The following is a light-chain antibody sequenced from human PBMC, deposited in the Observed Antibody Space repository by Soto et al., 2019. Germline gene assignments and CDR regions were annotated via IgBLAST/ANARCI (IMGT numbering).Light chain of an antibody. J-gene: IGKJ5*01. CDR3: QQRNNWPPIT. V-gene: IGKV3D-20*02. CDR1: QTVRNNY. CDR2: GAS. Sequence: EFVLTQSPGTLSLSPGERATLSCRASQTVRNNYLAWYQQKPGQAPRLLIYGASSRATGIPDRFSGSGSGTDFTLTISRLEPEDFAIYYCQQRNNWPPITFGQGTRLEIK.